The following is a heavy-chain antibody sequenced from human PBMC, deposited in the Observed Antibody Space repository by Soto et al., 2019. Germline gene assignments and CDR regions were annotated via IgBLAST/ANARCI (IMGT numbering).Heavy chain of an antibody. J-gene: IGHJ4*02. CDR1: GGSISSGGYY. CDR3: ARTSRLKTGPLDY. D-gene: IGHD3-9*01. Sequence: SETLSLTCTVSGGSISSGGYYWSWIRQHPGKGLEWIGYIYYSGSTYYNPSLKSRVTMSVDTAKDQFSLKLYSVTAADTAVYYCARTSRLKTGPLDYWGQGTLVTVSS. CDR2: IYYSGST. V-gene: IGHV4-31*03.